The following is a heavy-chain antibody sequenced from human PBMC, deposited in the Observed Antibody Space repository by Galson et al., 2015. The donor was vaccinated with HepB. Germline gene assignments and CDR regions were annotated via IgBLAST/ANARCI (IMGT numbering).Heavy chain of an antibody. Sequence: SLRLSCAASGFTFSTYWMSWVRQAPGKGLEWVANIKRDGSDKYYVDSVKGRFTISRDNAKNSLYLQMNSLRAEDTAVYYCTSGLTDYWDQGTLVTVSS. CDR1: GFTFSTYW. CDR3: TSGLTDY. CDR2: IKRDGSDK. V-gene: IGHV3-7*01. J-gene: IGHJ4*02.